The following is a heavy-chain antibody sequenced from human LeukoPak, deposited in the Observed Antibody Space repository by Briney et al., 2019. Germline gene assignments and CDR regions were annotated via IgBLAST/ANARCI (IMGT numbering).Heavy chain of an antibody. V-gene: IGHV4-34*01. CDR3: ARGPYDYVWGSYRLQGFDY. D-gene: IGHD3-16*02. CDR1: GGSFSGYY. J-gene: IGHJ4*02. Sequence: PSETLSLTCAVYGGSFSGYYWSWIRQPPGKGLEWIGEINHSGSTNYNPSLKSRVTISVDTSKNQFSLKLSSVTAADTAVYYCARGPYDYVWGSYRLQGFDYWGQGTLVTVSS. CDR2: INHSGST.